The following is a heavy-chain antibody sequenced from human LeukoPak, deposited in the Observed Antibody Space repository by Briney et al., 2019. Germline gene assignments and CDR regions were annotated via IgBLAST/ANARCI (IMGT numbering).Heavy chain of an antibody. J-gene: IGHJ6*02. CDR2: ISYDGSNK. Sequence: PGRSLRLSCAASEFTFSSYAIHWVRQAPGKGLEWVADISYDGSNKYYADSVKGRFTISRDNSKNTLYLQMNSLRADDTAVYYCARDRSMGGGNSLYYYGMDVWGQGTTVTVSS. V-gene: IGHV3-30-3*01. CDR3: ARDRSMGGGNSLYYYGMDV. D-gene: IGHD4-23*01. CDR1: EFTFSSYA.